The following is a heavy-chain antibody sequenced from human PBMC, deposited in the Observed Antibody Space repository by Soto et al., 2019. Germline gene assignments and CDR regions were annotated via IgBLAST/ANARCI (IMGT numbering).Heavy chain of an antibody. J-gene: IGHJ4*02. CDR2: ISYDGSNK. CDR1: GFTFSSYG. CDR3: AKARQWLVGGLDY. Sequence: VQLVESGGGLVKPGGSLRLSCAPSGFTFSSYGMHWVRQAPGKGLEWVAVISYDGSNKYYADSVKGRFTISRDNSKNTLYLQMNSLRAEDTAVYYCAKARQWLVGGLDYWGQGTLVTVSS. D-gene: IGHD6-19*01. V-gene: IGHV3-30*18.